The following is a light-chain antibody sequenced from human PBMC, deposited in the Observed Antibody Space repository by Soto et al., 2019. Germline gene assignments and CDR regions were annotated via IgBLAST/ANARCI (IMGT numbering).Light chain of an antibody. CDR2: GTS. Sequence: EIVLTQSPGTLSLSPGERAXXXXXXSQSVSSSYLAWYQQKPGQAPRFLIYGTSSRATGIPDRFSGSGSGTDFSLTISRLEPEDFAVYYCHQYGSSPTTLGQGTKVDIK. CDR3: HQYGSSPTT. CDR1: QSVSSSY. V-gene: IGKV3-20*01. J-gene: IGKJ1*01.